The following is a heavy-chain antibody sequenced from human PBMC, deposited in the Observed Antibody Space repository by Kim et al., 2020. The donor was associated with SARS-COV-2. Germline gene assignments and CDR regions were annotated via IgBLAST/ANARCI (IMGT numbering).Heavy chain of an antibody. J-gene: IGHJ4*02. D-gene: IGHD3-10*01. CDR1: GFTFSSYA. CDR3: ARAGYYGSGSYFLDY. CDR2: ISYDGSNK. Sequence: GGSLRLSCAASGFTFSSYAMHWVRQAPGKGLEWVAVISYDGSNKYYADSVKGRFTISRDNSKNTLYLQMNSLRAEDTAVYYCARAGYYGSGSYFLDYWGQGTLVTVSS. V-gene: IGHV3-30*04.